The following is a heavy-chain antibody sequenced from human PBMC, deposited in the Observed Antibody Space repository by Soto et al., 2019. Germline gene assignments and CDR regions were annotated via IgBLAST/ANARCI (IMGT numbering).Heavy chain of an antibody. CDR2: ISSSSSYI. CDR3: ARGLEWPNYMDV. D-gene: IGHD3-3*01. J-gene: IGHJ6*03. V-gene: IGHV3-21*01. CDR1: GFTFSSYS. Sequence: EVQLVESGGGLVKPGGSLRLSCAASGFTFSSYSMNWVRQAPGKGLEWVSSISSSSSYINYAVSLQGRFTISRDNARNSLYLQMNSLRAEDTAVYYCARGLEWPNYMDVWGKGTTVTVSS.